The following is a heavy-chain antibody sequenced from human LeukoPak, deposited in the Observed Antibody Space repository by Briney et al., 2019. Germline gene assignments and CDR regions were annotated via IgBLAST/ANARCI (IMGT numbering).Heavy chain of an antibody. CDR1: GFTVSSNY. D-gene: IGHD5-12*01. CDR3: ARDLYSGYDSAEYYYYYGMDV. CDR2: IYSSGST. J-gene: IGHJ6*02. Sequence: PGGSLRLSCAASGFTVSSNYMSWVRQAPGKGLEWVSVIYSSGSTYYADSVKGRFTISRDNSKNTLYLQMNSLRAEDTAVYYCARDLYSGYDSAEYYYYYGMDVWGQGTTVTVSS. V-gene: IGHV3-53*01.